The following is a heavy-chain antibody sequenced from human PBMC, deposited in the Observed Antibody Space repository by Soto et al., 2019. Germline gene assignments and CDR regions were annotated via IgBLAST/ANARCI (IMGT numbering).Heavy chain of an antibody. CDR2: ITSSSDTI. D-gene: IGHD6-13*01. CDR1: GFTFSSFH. V-gene: IGHV3-48*01. CDR3: ANGPYIAAAGDFDY. J-gene: IGHJ4*02. Sequence: GGSLRLSCAASGFTFSSFHMNWVRQAPGRGLEWVAYITSSSDTIYYADSVKGRFTISRDNSKNTLYLQMNSLRAEDTAVYYCANGPYIAAAGDFDYWGQGTLVTVSS.